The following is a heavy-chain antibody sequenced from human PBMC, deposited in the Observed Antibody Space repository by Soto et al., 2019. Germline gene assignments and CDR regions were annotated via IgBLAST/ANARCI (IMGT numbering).Heavy chain of an antibody. J-gene: IGHJ3*01. CDR3: TRVSLAHDAFDV. CDR1: GYTFTGQY. V-gene: IGHV1-2*02. CDR2: INPNSGGT. Sequence: ASVKVSCKASGYTFTGQYMHWVRQAPGQGLEWMGWINPNSGGTKYAQKFQGRVTMTRDTSSSTAHMELTRLMSDDTAIYYCTRVSLAHDAFDVWGQGTMVTV.